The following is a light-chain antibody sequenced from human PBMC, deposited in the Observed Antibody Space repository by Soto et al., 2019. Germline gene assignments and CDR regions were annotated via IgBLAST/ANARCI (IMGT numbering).Light chain of an antibody. CDR3: QTGGTGIRV. J-gene: IGLJ2*01. V-gene: IGLV4-69*01. CDR2: VNSDGSH. Sequence: QLVLTQSPSASASLGASVKLTCTLSSGHSSYAIAWHQQQPEKGPRYLMKVNSDGSHTKGDGIPDRFSGSSSGAERYLTISSLQSEDEADYYCQTGGTGIRVFGGGTKLTVL. CDR1: SGHSSYA.